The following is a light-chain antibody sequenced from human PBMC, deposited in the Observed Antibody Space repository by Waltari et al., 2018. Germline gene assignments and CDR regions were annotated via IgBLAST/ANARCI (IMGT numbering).Light chain of an antibody. CDR3: QQYNSYPPT. CDR2: GAS. CDR1: HGISYY. Sequence: DIRLTQSPSSLSASVGDRVTITCRASHGISYYLAWFQQKPGKAPKPLIFGASSLQSGVPWRFSGGGFETFFTLTINDLQPEDFATYYCQQYNSYPPTFGGGTRV. J-gene: IGKJ4*01. V-gene: IGKV1-16*01.